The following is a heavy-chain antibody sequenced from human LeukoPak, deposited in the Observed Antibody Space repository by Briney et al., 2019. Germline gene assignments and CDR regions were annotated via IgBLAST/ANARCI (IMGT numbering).Heavy chain of an antibody. CDR1: GXSVSSVVYS. D-gene: IGHD3-22*01. V-gene: IGHV4-61*08. CDR2: IYYSGST. Sequence: KSSETLSLTCTVSGXSVSSVVYSWNWIRQPPGKGLEWIGYIYYSGSTNYNPSLKSRVTISVDTSKNQFSLKLSSVTAADTAVYYCARGRRYYDSSGYYQKYYFDYWGQGTLVTVSS. CDR3: ARGRRYYDSSGYYQKYYFDY. J-gene: IGHJ4*02.